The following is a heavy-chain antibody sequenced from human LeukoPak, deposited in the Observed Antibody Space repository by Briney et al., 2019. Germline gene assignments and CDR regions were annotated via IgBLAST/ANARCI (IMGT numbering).Heavy chain of an antibody. D-gene: IGHD6-19*01. CDR3: ARTHLKKQWLVLRDSFDI. CDR1: GFTFSSYA. CDR2: ISYDGSNK. Sequence: GGSLRLSCAASGFTFSSYAMHWVRQAPGKGLEWVAVISYDGSNKYYADSVKGRFTISRDNSKNTLYLQMNSLRAEDTAVYYCARTHLKKQWLVLRDSFDISGERTMVTVSS. V-gene: IGHV3-30-3*01. J-gene: IGHJ3*02.